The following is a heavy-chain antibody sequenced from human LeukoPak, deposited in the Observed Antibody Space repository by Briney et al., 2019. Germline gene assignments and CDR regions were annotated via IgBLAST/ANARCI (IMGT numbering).Heavy chain of an antibody. J-gene: IGHJ4*02. CDR3: AREFWSLSYYFDY. CDR1: GFTFSSYW. V-gene: IGHV3-74*01. D-gene: IGHD3-3*01. CDR2: ISDGGSTT. Sequence: GGSLRLSCAASGFTFSSYWMHWVRQAPGKGLVWVSRISDGGSTTTYADSVKGRFTISRDNAKNTLYLQMNSLRAEDTAVYYCAREFWSLSYYFDYWGQGTLVTVSS.